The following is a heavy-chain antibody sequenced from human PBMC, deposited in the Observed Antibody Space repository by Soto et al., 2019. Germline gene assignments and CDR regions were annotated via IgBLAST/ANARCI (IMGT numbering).Heavy chain of an antibody. CDR2: ISYDGSNQ. CDR1: GFTFSDFE. J-gene: IGHJ4*02. V-gene: IGHV3-30-3*01. CDR3: ARRTGTAPRFDY. D-gene: IGHD1-7*01. Sequence: QVQLVESGGGVVQPGRSLRLSCSASGFTFSDFEMYWVRQAPGKGLDWVPFISYDGSNQYYAGSVKGRFTVSRDNCKNTLFLLMNSLRPEDTAVSFCARRTGTAPRFDYWGQGTLVTVSS.